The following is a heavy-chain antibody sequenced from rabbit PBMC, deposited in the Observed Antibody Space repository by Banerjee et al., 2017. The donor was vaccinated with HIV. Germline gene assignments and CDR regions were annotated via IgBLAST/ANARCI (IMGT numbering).Heavy chain of an antibody. D-gene: IGHD1-1*01. Sequence: QLVESGGGLVQPEGSLTLTCTASGFSFSSSDAMCWVRQAPGKGLEWIACIGAGSSGSTYYATWAKGRFTISKTSSTTVTLQMTSLTAADTATYFCARGGPYVSSSGDYRYFNLWGPGTLVTVS. CDR2: IGAGSSGST. CDR3: ARGGPYVSSSGDYRYFNL. V-gene: IGHV1S45*01. CDR1: GFSFSSSDA. J-gene: IGHJ4*01.